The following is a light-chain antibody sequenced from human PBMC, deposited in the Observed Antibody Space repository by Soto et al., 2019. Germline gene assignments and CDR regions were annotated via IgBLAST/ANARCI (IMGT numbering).Light chain of an antibody. CDR1: QGISRW. CDR2: AAS. J-gene: IGKJ4*01. Sequence: DIQMTQSPSSVSASVGDTVTITCRASQGISRWVAWYQQKPGKAPKLLIHAASSLQSGVPSRFSASGSGTDFALTINSLQSEDFATYFCQHVSSFPLTFGGGTKVEI. CDR3: QHVSSFPLT. V-gene: IGKV1-12*01.